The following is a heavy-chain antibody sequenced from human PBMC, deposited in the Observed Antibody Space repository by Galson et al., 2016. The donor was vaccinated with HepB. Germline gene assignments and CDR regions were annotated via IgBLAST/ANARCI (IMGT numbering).Heavy chain of an antibody. CDR1: GLIYTHYA. J-gene: IGHJ3*01. CDR2: IDDSGDRI. CDR3: ARDRGYRALDL. D-gene: IGHD5-12*01. V-gene: IGHV3-23*01. Sequence: SLRLSCAVSGLIYTHYAMNWVRQAPGQGLEWISIIDDSGDRIYYAEYVKGRFTISRDKATNTLYLQMNSLRAEDTALYYCARDRGYRALDLWGQGTTVTVSS.